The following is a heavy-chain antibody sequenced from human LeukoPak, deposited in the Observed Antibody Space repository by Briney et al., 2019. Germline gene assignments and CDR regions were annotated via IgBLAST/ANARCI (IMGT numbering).Heavy chain of an antibody. CDR1: GFTFSDYS. Sequence: GGSLRLSCAASGFTFSDYSMNWVRQAPGKGLEWVSAISGSSDAIYYADSVKGRFTISRDNAKKSLYLQMNSLRAEDTAVYYCARAGFDYWGQGTLVTVSS. J-gene: IGHJ4*02. V-gene: IGHV3-21*01. CDR2: ISGSSDAI. CDR3: ARAGFDY.